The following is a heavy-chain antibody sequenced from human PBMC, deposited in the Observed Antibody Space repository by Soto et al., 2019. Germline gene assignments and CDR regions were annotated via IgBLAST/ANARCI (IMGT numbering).Heavy chain of an antibody. V-gene: IGHV1-18*01. CDR3: ARDQIVGASSDY. CDR1: GGTFSSYA. Sequence: ASVKVSCKASGGTFSSYAISWVRQAPGQGLEWMGGIIPIFGNTNYAQKLQGRVTMTTDTSTSTAYMELRSLRSDDTAVYYCARDQIVGASSDYWGQGTLVTVSS. D-gene: IGHD1-26*01. J-gene: IGHJ4*02. CDR2: IIPIFGNT.